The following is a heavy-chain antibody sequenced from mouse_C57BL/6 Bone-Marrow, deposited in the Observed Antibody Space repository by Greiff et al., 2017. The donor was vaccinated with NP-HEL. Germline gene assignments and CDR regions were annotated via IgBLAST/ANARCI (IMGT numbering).Heavy chain of an antibody. D-gene: IGHD2-1*01. CDR3: ARHHLLWDYFDY. CDR2: ISNGGGST. CDR1: GFTFSDYY. J-gene: IGHJ2*01. V-gene: IGHV5-12*01. Sequence: EVKLQGSGGGLVQPGGSLKLSCAASGFTFSDYYMYWVRQTPEKRLEWVAYISNGGGSTYYPDTVKGRFTSSRDNAKNTLYLQMSRLKSEDTAMYYCARHHLLWDYFDYWGQGTTLTVSS.